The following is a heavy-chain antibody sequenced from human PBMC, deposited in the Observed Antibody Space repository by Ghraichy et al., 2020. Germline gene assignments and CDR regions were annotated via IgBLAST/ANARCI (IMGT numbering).Heavy chain of an antibody. D-gene: IGHD6-19*01. V-gene: IGHV4-39*01. CDR3: ARQVSSIAVAGTIDY. CDR1: GGSISSSSYY. CDR2: IYYSGST. Sequence: SETLSLTCTVSGGSISSSSYYWGWIRQPPGKGLEWIGSIYYSGSTYYNPSLKSRVTISVDTSKNQFSLKLSSVTAADTAVYYCARQVSSIAVAGTIDYWGQGTLVTVSS. J-gene: IGHJ4*02.